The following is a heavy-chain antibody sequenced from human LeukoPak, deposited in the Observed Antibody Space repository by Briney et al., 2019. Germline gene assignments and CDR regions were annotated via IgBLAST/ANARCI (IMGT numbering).Heavy chain of an antibody. V-gene: IGHV4-59*01. J-gene: IGHJ6*02. CDR1: GGSISSYY. D-gene: IGHD3-3*01. CDR3: ARGTYDVLRFFHGVGIPYGMDV. Sequence: TPSETLSLTCTVSGGSISSYYWSWIRQPPGKGLEWIGYIYYSGSTNYNPSLKSRVTISVDTSKNQFSLKLSSVTAADTAVYYCARGTYDVLRFFHGVGIPYGMDVWGQGTTVTVSS. CDR2: IYYSGST.